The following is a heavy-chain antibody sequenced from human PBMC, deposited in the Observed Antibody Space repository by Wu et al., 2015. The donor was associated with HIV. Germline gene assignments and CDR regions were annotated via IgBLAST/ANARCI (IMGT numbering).Heavy chain of an antibody. V-gene: IGHV1-69*05. J-gene: IGHJ3*02. D-gene: IGHD1-1*01. CDR3: ARSAVQLERHPDLGAFDI. Sequence: QVQLVQSGAEVKKPGSSVKVSCKASGGTFSSYAISWVRQAPGQGLEWMGGIIPIFGTANYAQKFQGRVTITTDESTSTAYMELSSLRSEDTAVYYCARSAVQLERHPDLGAFDIWGQGTMVTVSS. CDR2: IIPIFGTA. CDR1: GGTFSSYA.